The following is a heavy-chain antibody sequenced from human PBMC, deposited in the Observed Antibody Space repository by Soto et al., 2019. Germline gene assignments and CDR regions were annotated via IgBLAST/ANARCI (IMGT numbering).Heavy chain of an antibody. V-gene: IGHV1-69*01. CDR1: GGTFSRHS. D-gene: IGHD3-10*01. CDR2: IIPIFDAT. CDR3: ARDLTAVRGS. Sequence: QVQMVQSGAEVKKPGSSARVSCKVSGGTFSRHSISWVRQAPGQGLEWMGGIIPIFDATQYAQKFQGRLTISVDESTTTFPIYLCGVRPVDTAIYFSARDLTAVRGSWGQGIVVTVS. J-gene: IGHJ4*02.